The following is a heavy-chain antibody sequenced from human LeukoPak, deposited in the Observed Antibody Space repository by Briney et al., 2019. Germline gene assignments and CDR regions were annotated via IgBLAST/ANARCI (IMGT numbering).Heavy chain of an antibody. CDR3: AKSGYSTGWYIGNYYYYYMDV. J-gene: IGHJ6*03. V-gene: IGHV4-4*07. CDR2: IYTSGST. D-gene: IGHD6-19*01. Sequence: SETLSLTCTVSGGSISSYYWSWIRQPAGKGLEWIGRIYTSGSTDYNPSLKSRVTMSVDTSKNQFSLKLSSVTAADTAVYYCAKSGYSTGWYIGNYYYYYMDVWGKGTTVIVSS. CDR1: GGSISSYY.